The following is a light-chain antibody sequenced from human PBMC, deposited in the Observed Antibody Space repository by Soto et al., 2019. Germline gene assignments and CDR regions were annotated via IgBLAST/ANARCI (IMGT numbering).Light chain of an antibody. V-gene: IGLV2-14*01. Sequence: QSALTQPASVSGSPGQSITISCIVTSSDVGGYNYVSWYQQHPGKAPKLMIYDVSNRPSGVSNRFSGSKSGNTASLTISGLQAQDEADYYCSSSTSSSTLVVFGGGTKLTVL. CDR1: SSDVGGYNY. CDR3: SSSTSSSTLVV. CDR2: DVS. J-gene: IGLJ2*01.